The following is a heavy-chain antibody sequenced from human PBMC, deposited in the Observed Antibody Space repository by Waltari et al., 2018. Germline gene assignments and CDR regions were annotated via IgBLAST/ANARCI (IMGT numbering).Heavy chain of an antibody. V-gene: IGHV1-69*13. CDR3: ARDYYDSSGYVWFDP. Sequence: QVQLVQSGAEVKKPGSSVKVSGKASGGTFSRYAISWVRQATGQGLEWMGGIIPNFGTANYAQKFQGRVTITADESTSTAYMELSSLRSEDTAVYYCARDYYDSSGYVWFDPWGQGTLVTVSS. J-gene: IGHJ5*02. D-gene: IGHD3-22*01. CDR2: IIPNFGTA. CDR1: GGTFSRYA.